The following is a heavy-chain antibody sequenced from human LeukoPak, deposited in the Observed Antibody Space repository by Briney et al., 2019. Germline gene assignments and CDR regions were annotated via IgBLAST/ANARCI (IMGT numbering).Heavy chain of an antibody. J-gene: IGHJ6*02. Sequence: GGSLRLSCAASGFTFDDYGMSWVRQAPGKGLEWVSGINWNGGSTGYADSVKGRFTISRDNAKNSLYPQMNSLRAEDTALYYCARDFGSGPVLGMDVWGQGTTVTVSS. CDR1: GFTFDDYG. CDR3: ARDFGSGPVLGMDV. V-gene: IGHV3-20*04. D-gene: IGHD3-3*01. CDR2: INWNGGST.